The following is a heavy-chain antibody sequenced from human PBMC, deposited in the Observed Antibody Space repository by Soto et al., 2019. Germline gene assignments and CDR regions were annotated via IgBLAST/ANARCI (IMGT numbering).Heavy chain of an antibody. Sequence: QVQLVESGGGVVQPGRSLRLSCAASGFTFSSYGMHWVRQAPGKGLEWVAVISYDGSNKYYADSVKGRFTISRDNSKNSLYPQMNSLRAEDTAVYYCAKLEYGYSDGNDAFYIWGQGTMVTVSS. CDR3: AKLEYGYSDGNDAFYI. CDR1: GFTFSSYG. V-gene: IGHV3-30*18. CDR2: ISYDGSNK. D-gene: IGHD4-17*01. J-gene: IGHJ3*02.